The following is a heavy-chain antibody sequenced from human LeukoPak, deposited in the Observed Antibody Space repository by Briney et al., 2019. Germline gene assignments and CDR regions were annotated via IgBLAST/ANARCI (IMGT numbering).Heavy chain of an antibody. CDR1: GFTFSNYG. Sequence: GGSLRLSCAASGFTFSNYGMHWVRQAPGKGLEWVAFIRYDGSNKYYADSVKDRFTISRDNSKNTLFLPMNSLRPEDTAVYYCAKDRFRAYYYFDYWGQGTLVTVSS. CDR2: IRYDGSNK. D-gene: IGHD3-10*01. CDR3: AKDRFRAYYYFDY. J-gene: IGHJ4*02. V-gene: IGHV3-30*02.